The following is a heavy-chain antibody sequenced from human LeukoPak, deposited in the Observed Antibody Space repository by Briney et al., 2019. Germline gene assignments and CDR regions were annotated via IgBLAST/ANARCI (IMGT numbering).Heavy chain of an antibody. V-gene: IGHV1-69*01. Sequence: ASGQGLEWMGGVIPIFGTTKHAQKFQGRVTITADEPTTTAYMELSSLTSEDTAVYYCARGLQGMATIVDAFDIWGQGTKVTVSS. D-gene: IGHD5-24*01. CDR3: ARGLQGMATIVDAFDI. CDR2: VIPIFGTT. J-gene: IGHJ3*02.